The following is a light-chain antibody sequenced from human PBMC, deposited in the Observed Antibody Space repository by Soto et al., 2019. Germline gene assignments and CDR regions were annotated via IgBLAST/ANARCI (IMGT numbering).Light chain of an antibody. CDR3: QHYYSIPWT. Sequence: DIVMTQSPDSLAVSLGERATINCKSSQSVFSNSNNKNCIAWYQQKPGQPPKLLIYWASSRESGVPDRFSGGGSGTDFTLTISSLQAEDVATYYCQHYYSIPWTFGQGTRVEIK. V-gene: IGKV4-1*01. CDR2: WAS. CDR1: QSVFSNSNNKNC. J-gene: IGKJ1*01.